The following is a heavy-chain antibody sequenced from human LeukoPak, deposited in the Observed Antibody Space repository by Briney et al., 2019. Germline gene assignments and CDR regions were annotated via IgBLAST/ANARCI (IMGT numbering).Heavy chain of an antibody. Sequence: GGSLRLSCAASGFTVSNNYMSWVRQAPGKGLEWVSVFYSGGSTYYADSVKGRFTSSRDNAKNTLYLQMNSLRAEDTAVYYCAREGVGYPDAFDIWGQGTMVTVSS. J-gene: IGHJ3*02. V-gene: IGHV3-53*01. CDR1: GFTVSNNY. CDR3: AREGVGYPDAFDI. CDR2: FYSGGST. D-gene: IGHD2-15*01.